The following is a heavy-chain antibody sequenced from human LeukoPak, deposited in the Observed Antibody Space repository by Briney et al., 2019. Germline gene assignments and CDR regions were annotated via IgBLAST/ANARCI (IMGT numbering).Heavy chain of an antibody. CDR1: GFTFSSYE. V-gene: IGHV3-48*03. CDR3: ARVVVVVTGPNDY. J-gene: IGHJ4*02. D-gene: IGHD3-22*01. CDR2: ISSSGSTI. Sequence: GGSLRLSCAASGFTFSSYEMNWVRQAPGKGLEWVSYISSSGSTIYYADSVKGRFTISRDNAKNSLYLQMNSLRAEDTAVYYCARVVVVVTGPNDYWGQGTLVTVSS.